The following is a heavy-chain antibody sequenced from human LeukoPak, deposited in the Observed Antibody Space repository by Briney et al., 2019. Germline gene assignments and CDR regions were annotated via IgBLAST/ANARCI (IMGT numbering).Heavy chain of an antibody. J-gene: IGHJ4*02. CDR1: GGSISSGSYY. Sequence: SQTLSLTCTVSGGSISSGSYYWSWIRQPAGKGLEWIGRIYTSGSTNYNPSLKSRVTMSVDTSKNQFSLNLSSVTAADTPVYYCARVSGSYRWYFDYWGQGTLVTVSS. D-gene: IGHD1-26*01. V-gene: IGHV4-61*02. CDR2: IYTSGST. CDR3: ARVSGSYRWYFDY.